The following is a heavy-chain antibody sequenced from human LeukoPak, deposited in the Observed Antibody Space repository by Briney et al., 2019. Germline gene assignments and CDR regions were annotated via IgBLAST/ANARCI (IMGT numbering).Heavy chain of an antibody. D-gene: IGHD3-22*01. CDR2: IYGSSRT. V-gene: IGHV3-66*01. CDR1: GFIVSSNY. J-gene: IGHJ4*02. Sequence: GGSLRLSCAGSGFIVSSNYMSWVRQAAGKGLEWVSVIYGSSRTYYADSVKGRFTISRDNSKNTVYLQMDSLRAEDTAVYYCAKVNSSGYYPSPFDYWGQGTLVTVSS. CDR3: AKVNSSGYYPSPFDY.